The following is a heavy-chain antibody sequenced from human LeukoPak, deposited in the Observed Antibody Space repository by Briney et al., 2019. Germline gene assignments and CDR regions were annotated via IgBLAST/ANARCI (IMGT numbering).Heavy chain of an antibody. J-gene: IGHJ4*02. CDR3: AKVTGGDMITYGGLDY. D-gene: IGHD3-16*01. CDR1: GFTFRNYA. Sequence: GGSLRLSCAASGFTFRNYAMTWVRQAPGKGLECVSAITGNGISTYYADSVKGRFTISRDNPKNTLYLQMHSLRAEDTAIYYCAKVTGGDMITYGGLDYWGQGTLVTVSS. CDR2: ITGNGIST. V-gene: IGHV3-23*01.